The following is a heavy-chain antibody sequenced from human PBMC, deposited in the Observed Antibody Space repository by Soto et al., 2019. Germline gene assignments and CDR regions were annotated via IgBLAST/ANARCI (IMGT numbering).Heavy chain of an antibody. J-gene: IGHJ4*02. D-gene: IGHD3-9*01. Sequence: EVHLLESGGDLVQPGGSLRLSCAASGFTFSSYALNWVRQSPGTGLEWVSTISSSGDSTYHADSVKGRFTISRDNSKNTLYLQMNSLGAEDTAIYYCARDPSTGYADYWGQGTLVTVSS. CDR3: ARDPSTGYADY. CDR1: GFTFSSYA. CDR2: ISSSGDST. V-gene: IGHV3-23*01.